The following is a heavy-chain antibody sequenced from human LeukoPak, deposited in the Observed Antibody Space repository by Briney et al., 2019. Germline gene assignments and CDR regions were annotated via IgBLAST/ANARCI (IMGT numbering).Heavy chain of an antibody. CDR2: IYSGDYT. J-gene: IGHJ4*02. Sequence: GGSPRLSCAASGFTVSGNYMSWVRQAPGKGLEWVSVIYSGDYTYYADSVKGRFTISGDNFKNTLYLQMNSLRAEDTAVYYCARDSHGDGIGRWGQGTLVTVSS. CDR3: ARDSHGDGIGR. V-gene: IGHV3-66*01. D-gene: IGHD4-17*01. CDR1: GFTVSGNY.